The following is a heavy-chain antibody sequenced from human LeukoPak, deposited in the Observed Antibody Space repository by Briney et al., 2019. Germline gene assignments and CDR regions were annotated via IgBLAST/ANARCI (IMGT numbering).Heavy chain of an antibody. J-gene: IGHJ4*02. Sequence: AGGSLRLSCAASGFTFSSYSMNWVRQAPGKGLEWVSSISSSSSYIYYADSVKGRFTISRDNAKNSLYLQMNSLRAEDTAVYYCARDTYYYYYDSSGRPLYYFDYWGEGTLVTVSS. CDR3: ARDTYYYYYDSSGRPLYYFDY. V-gene: IGHV3-21*01. CDR1: GFTFSSYS. CDR2: ISSSSSYI. D-gene: IGHD3-22*01.